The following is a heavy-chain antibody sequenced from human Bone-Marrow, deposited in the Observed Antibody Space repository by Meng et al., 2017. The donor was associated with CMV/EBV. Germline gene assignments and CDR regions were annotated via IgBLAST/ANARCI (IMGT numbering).Heavy chain of an antibody. CDR3: ARFGLLVFYDILTGYSYGMDV. J-gene: IGHJ6*02. D-gene: IGHD3-9*01. CDR2: ISSSGSTT. CDR1: GFTFSSYE. Sequence: GESLKISCAASGFTFSSYEMNWVRQAPGKGLEWVSYISSSGSTTYYADSVKGRFTISRDNAKNSLYLQMNSLRAEDTAVYYCARFGLLVFYDILTGYSYGMDVWGQGTTVTVS. V-gene: IGHV3-48*03.